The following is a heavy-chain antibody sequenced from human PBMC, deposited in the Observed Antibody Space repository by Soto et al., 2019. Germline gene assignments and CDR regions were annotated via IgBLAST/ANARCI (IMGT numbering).Heavy chain of an antibody. CDR3: ARYANSWYYSDY. CDR1: GITVNSNY. D-gene: IGHD6-13*01. J-gene: IGHJ4*02. CDR2: IYSGGST. V-gene: IGHV3-53*04. Sequence: EVQLVESGGGLVQPGGYLRISCAASGITVNSNYMSWVRQAPGKGLEWVSVIYSGGSTYYADSVKGRFTISRHNSKNTLYLQMNSLRTEDSAVYYCARYANSWYYSDYWGQGTLVTVSS.